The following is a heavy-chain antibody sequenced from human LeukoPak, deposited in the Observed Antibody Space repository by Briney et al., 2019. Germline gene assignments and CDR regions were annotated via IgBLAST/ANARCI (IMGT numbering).Heavy chain of an antibody. D-gene: IGHD2-15*01. CDR1: GGSFSGYY. J-gene: IGHJ4*02. Sequence: TSETLSLTCAVYGGSFSGYYWSWIRQPPGKGLEWIGEINHSGSTNYNPSLKSRVTISVDTSKNQFSLKLSSVTAADTAVYYCARIRGENPGHCSGGSCYSDYWGQGTRVTVSS. V-gene: IGHV4-34*01. CDR2: INHSGST. CDR3: ARIRGENPGHCSGGSCYSDY.